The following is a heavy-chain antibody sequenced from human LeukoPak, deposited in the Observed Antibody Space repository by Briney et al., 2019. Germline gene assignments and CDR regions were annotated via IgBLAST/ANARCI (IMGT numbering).Heavy chain of an antibody. D-gene: IGHD2-2*01. CDR2: IIPFLDKA. V-gene: IGHV1-69*04. CDR3: ASGEGCSSYSCTLDY. J-gene: IGHJ4*02. Sequence: GASVKVSCKASGGTFSNYAISWVRQAPGQGLEWMGRIIPFLDKADYAQKFQGRVTVTADKSTSTAYMELSSLRSEDTAVYYCASGEGCSSYSCTLDYWGQGTLVTVSS. CDR1: GGTFSNYA.